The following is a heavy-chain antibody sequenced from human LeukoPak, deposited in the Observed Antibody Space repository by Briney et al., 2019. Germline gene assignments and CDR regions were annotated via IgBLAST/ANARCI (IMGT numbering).Heavy chain of an antibody. CDR2: IHPSGST. CDR3: ARGTDGSKIAY. CDR1: GGSISSYY. J-gene: IGHJ4*02. D-gene: IGHD1-26*01. Sequence: PSETLSLTCTVSGGSISSYYWSWIRQPPGKGLEWIGEIHPSGSTTYNPSLKSRVTISVDTSKNQFSLNMSPVTAADTAVYYCARGTDGSKIAYWGQGTLVTVSS. V-gene: IGHV4-34*01.